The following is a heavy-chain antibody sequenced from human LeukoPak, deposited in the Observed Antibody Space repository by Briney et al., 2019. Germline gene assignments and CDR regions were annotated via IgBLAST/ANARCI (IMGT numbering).Heavy chain of an antibody. V-gene: IGHV4-39*01. J-gene: IGHJ6*02. CDR1: GGSISGSTSY. Sequence: KSSETLSLTCSVSGGSISGSTSYWGWIRQPPGEGLEWIGNIFHRGTTYHNPSLQRRVTFSVDTSKNPFSMNLTSVTVADTAVYYCARHGDRLRFAMDVWGQGTTVTVSS. CDR3: ARHGDRLRFAMDV. D-gene: IGHD2-21*02. CDR2: IFHRGTT.